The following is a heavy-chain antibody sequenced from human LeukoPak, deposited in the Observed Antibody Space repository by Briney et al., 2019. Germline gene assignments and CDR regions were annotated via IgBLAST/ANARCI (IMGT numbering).Heavy chain of an antibody. CDR1: GYTFTNYG. D-gene: IGHD6-13*01. J-gene: IGHJ4*02. CDR2: ISYNNGNT. Sequence: ASVKVSCKASGYTFTNYGISWVRQAPGQGLERMGWISYNNGNTNSAQKLQGRVTMTTDTSTSTVYMELRSLRSDDTVMYYCARARAAGPTRVDYWGQGTLVTVPS. CDR3: ARARAAGPTRVDY. V-gene: IGHV1-18*01.